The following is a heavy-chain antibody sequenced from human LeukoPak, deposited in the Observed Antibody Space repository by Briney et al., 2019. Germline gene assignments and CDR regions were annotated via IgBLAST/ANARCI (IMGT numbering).Heavy chain of an antibody. Sequence: SQTLSLTCTVSGGSISSGSYYWSWIRQPAGTGLEWIGRIYTSGSTNYNPSLKSRVTISVDTSKNQFSLKLSSVTAADTAVYYCASDSSGYCFFPWFDPWGQGTLVTVSS. V-gene: IGHV4-61*02. CDR1: GGSISSGSYY. CDR2: IYTSGST. CDR3: ASDSSGYCFFPWFDP. D-gene: IGHD3-22*01. J-gene: IGHJ5*02.